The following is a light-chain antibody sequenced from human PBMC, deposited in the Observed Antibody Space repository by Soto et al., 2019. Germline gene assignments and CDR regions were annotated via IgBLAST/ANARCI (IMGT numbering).Light chain of an antibody. V-gene: IGKV3-15*01. CDR3: QQYNNWRSIT. J-gene: IGKJ5*01. CDR1: QRISSN. Sequence: EIVMTQSPATLSVSPGERATLSCRASQRISSNLGWYQQRPGQAPRLRIYGASTRATGIPARFSGSGSGTEFTLTISSLQSEDFAVYYCQQYNNWRSITFGQGTRLEMK. CDR2: GAS.